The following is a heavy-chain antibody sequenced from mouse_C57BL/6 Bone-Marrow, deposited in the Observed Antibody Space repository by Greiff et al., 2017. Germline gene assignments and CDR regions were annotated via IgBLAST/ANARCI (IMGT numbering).Heavy chain of an antibody. V-gene: IGHV5-17*01. D-gene: IGHD1-1*01. CDR3: ARQGNYVALDY. CDR2: ISSGSSTI. CDR1: GFTFSDSG. Sequence: EVQLQESGGGLVKPGGSLKLSCAASGFTFSDSGMHWVRQAPEKGLEWVAYISSGSSTIYYADTLKGRFTISRDNAKNTLCLQMTSVRSEDTAMYYCARQGNYVALDYWGQGTSVTVSS. J-gene: IGHJ4*01.